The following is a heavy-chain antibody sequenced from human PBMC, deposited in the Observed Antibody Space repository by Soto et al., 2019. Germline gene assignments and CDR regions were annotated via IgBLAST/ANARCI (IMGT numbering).Heavy chain of an antibody. Sequence: QVQLVQSGAEVKKPGASVKVSCKASGYTFTGYYMHWVRQAPGQGLEWMGWINPNSGGTNYAQKFQGWVTTTRDTSISTAYMELSRLRSDDTAVYYCARDPGPYVSGWFDPWGQGTLVTVSS. D-gene: IGHD3-16*01. V-gene: IGHV1-2*04. CDR2: INPNSGGT. CDR1: GYTFTGYY. J-gene: IGHJ5*02. CDR3: ARDPGPYVSGWFDP.